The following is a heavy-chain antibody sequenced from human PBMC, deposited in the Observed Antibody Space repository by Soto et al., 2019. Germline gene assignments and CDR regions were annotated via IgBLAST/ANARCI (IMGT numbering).Heavy chain of an antibody. CDR2: IYTSGST. J-gene: IGHJ3*02. V-gene: IGHV4-4*07. CDR1: GGSISSYY. D-gene: IGHD2-15*01. CDR3: TRGVVVDAFDI. Sequence: SETLSLTCTVSGGSISSYYWSWIRQPAGKGLGWIGRIYTSGSTNYNRSLKSRVTMAVDTSKNQFSLKLSSVTAADTAVYYCTRGVVVDAFDIRGQGTMVTV.